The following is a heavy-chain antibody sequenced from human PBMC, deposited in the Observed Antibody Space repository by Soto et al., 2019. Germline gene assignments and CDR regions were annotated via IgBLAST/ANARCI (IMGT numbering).Heavy chain of an antibody. CDR2: ISAGGGTT. Sequence: EVRLLESGGGLVQPGGSLRLSCAASGFTFSSYAMSWVRQAPGKGLEWVSTISAGGGTTYYADSVKGRFTISRDNSKNTLHLQMNSLRAEDTAVYYCARGSRDSYPGSRIFDLWGRGTRVTVSS. CDR3: ARGSRDSYPGSRIFDL. J-gene: IGHJ4*02. CDR1: GFTFSSYA. D-gene: IGHD3-10*01. V-gene: IGHV3-23*01.